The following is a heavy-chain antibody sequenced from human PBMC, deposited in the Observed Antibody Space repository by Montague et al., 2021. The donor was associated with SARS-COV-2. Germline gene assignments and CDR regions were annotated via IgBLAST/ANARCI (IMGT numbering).Heavy chain of an antibody. CDR2: IYYSGST. Sequence: SETLSLTCTVSGGSISSYYWSWIRQPPGKGLEWIGYIYYSGSTNXNPSLKSRVTISVDTSKNQFSLKLSSVTAADTAVYYCARDSHYYDSSGHFDYWSQGTLVTVSS. D-gene: IGHD3-22*01. V-gene: IGHV4-59*13. CDR3: ARDSHYYDSSGHFDY. J-gene: IGHJ4*02. CDR1: GGSISSYY.